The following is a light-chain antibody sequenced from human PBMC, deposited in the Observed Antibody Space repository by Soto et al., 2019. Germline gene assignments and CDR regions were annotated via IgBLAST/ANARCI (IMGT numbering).Light chain of an antibody. Sequence: EIVLTQSPDTLSLSPGERATLSCRASQSVSSSSVAWYQQKPGQAPRLLIYATSYRATDTPVRFSAGGAGTDFTLTISRLEPEDFAVYYCQQYGRSPLTFGQGTKV. V-gene: IGKV3-20*01. J-gene: IGKJ1*01. CDR3: QQYGRSPLT. CDR2: ATS. CDR1: QSVSSSS.